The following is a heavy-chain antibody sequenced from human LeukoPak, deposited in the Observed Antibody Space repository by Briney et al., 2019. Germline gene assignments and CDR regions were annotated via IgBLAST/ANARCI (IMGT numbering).Heavy chain of an antibody. D-gene: IGHD3-22*01. J-gene: IGHJ4*02. CDR3: AKDLLAGITMIVVVNFDY. CDR2: ISGSGGST. CDR1: GFTFSSYA. V-gene: IGHV3-23*01. Sequence: GGSLRLSCAASGFTFSSYAMSWVRQAPGKGLEWVSAISGSGGSTYYADSVKGRFTISRDNSKNTLYLQMNSLRAEDTAVYYCAKDLLAGITMIVVVNFDYWGQGTLVTVPS.